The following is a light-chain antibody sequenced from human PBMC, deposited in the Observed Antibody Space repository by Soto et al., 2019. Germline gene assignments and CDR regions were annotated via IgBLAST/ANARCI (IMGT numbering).Light chain of an antibody. CDR2: DAS. CDR3: QQYAGSPYT. V-gene: IGKV3-20*01. J-gene: IGKJ2*01. Sequence: EIVLTQSPGTLSLSPGERATLSCRASQSVSSSYLAWYQQKPGQAPRLLIYDASYRTTGIPDRFSGSGSGTDFTLTISRLEPEDFAVYYCQQYAGSPYTYGQGTGLEIK. CDR1: QSVSSSY.